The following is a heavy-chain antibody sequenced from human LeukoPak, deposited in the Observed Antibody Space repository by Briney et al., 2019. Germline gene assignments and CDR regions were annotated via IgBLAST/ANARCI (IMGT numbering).Heavy chain of an antibody. CDR1: GGSISSYY. CDR2: IYYSGST. J-gene: IGHJ4*02. Sequence: SETLSLTCTVSGGSISSYYWSWIRQPPGKGLEWIGYIYYSGSTNYNPSLKSRVTISVDTSKNQFSLKLSSVTAADTAVYYCARGTGSYYYGSGSYWPSYYFDYWGQGTLVTVSS. V-gene: IGHV4-59*01. CDR3: ARGTGSYYYGSGSYWPSYYFDY. D-gene: IGHD3-10*01.